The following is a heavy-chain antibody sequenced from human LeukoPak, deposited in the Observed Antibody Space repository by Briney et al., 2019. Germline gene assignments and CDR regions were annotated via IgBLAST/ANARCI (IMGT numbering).Heavy chain of an antibody. V-gene: IGHV3-66*01. Sequence: PGGSLRLSCAASGFTVSSNYMSWVRQAPGKGLEWVSVIYSGGSTYYADSVKGRFTISRDNSKNTLYLQMNSLRAEDTAVYYCARIFRYQLVDYYALDVWGQGTTVTVSS. D-gene: IGHD2-2*01. CDR2: IYSGGST. J-gene: IGHJ6*02. CDR1: GFTVSSNY. CDR3: ARIFRYQLVDYYALDV.